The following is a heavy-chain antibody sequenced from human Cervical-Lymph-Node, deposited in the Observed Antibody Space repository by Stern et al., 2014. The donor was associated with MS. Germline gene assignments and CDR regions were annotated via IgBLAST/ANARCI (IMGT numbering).Heavy chain of an antibody. CDR3: GGGGGDNWFDP. Sequence: QVQLVQSGAEVKKPGSSVKVSCKASGGISWVRQAPGQGLEYMGGVIPFVGTSHYAQKFQGRVTITADTSTNTAYLELSSLKSDATAVYFFGGGGGDNWFDPWGQGTLVTVSS. J-gene: IGHJ5*02. D-gene: IGHD3-16*01. CDR1: GG. CDR2: VIPFVGTS. V-gene: IGHV1-69*14.